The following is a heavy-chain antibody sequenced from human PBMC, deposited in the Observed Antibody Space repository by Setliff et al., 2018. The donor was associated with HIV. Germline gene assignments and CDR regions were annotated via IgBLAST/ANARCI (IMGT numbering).Heavy chain of an antibody. CDR2: IYYSGST. Sequence: PSETLSLTCTVSGGSISSGAYYWSWIRQHPGKGLEWIGYIYYSGSTHYNPAPKSRVTISVDTSKNQFSLKLSSVTDADTAVYYCARDRGFTFHDAFDIWGQGTMVTVSS. CDR1: GGSISSGAYY. V-gene: IGHV4-31*03. J-gene: IGHJ3*02. CDR3: ARDRGFTFHDAFDI. D-gene: IGHD3-16*01.